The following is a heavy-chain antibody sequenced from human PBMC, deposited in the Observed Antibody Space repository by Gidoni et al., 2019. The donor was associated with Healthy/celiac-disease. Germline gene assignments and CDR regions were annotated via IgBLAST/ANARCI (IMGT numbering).Heavy chain of an antibody. V-gene: IGHV1-24*01. CDR1: GYTLTDFS. D-gene: IGHD6-19*01. CDR3: ATARAGYSRGRWEKWFDP. Sequence: VQLVQSGAAVTQPGASVTVSCTFSGYTLTDFSMHWVRQATGKGLEWMGGFDPEDGETIYAQKFQGRVTMTEDTSTDTAYMELSSLRSEDTDVYYCATARAGYSRGRWEKWFDPWGQGTLVNVAS. J-gene: IGHJ5*02. CDR2: FDPEDGET.